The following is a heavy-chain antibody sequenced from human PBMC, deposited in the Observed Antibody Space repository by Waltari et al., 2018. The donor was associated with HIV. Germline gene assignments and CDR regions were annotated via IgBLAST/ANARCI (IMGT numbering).Heavy chain of an antibody. Sequence: QVQLQQWGAGLLKPSETLSLTCAVYGGSFSGHYWSWIRQPPGKGLEWIGEINHSGSTKDNPSLKSRVTISVDTSKNQFSLKLSSVTAADTAVYYCARGPIVVVGAFDIWGRGTMVTVSS. D-gene: IGHD2-21*01. CDR1: GGSFSGHY. CDR3: ARGPIVVVGAFDI. CDR2: INHSGST. J-gene: IGHJ3*02. V-gene: IGHV4-34*01.